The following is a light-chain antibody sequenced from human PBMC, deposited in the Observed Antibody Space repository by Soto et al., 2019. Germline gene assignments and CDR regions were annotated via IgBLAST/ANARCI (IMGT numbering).Light chain of an antibody. CDR3: QQYTNTNNPWM. Sequence: IQLTQSPSSLSASVGDRVTITCRASQGISSYLAWYQQKPGKAPKLLIYAASTLQSGVPSRFSGSGSGTEFTLIISGLQPDDSATYYCQQYTNTNNPWMFGQGTKVDIK. CDR1: QGISSY. CDR2: AAS. V-gene: IGKV1-9*01. J-gene: IGKJ1*01.